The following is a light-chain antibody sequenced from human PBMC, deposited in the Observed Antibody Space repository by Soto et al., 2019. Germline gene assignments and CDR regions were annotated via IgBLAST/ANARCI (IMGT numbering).Light chain of an antibody. J-gene: IGKJ3*01. Sequence: DIQMTQSPSSLSASVGDRVTITCQASQAISNYLNWYQQKPGKAPKLLIYDASNLETGVPSRFSGSGSGTDFTFTISSLQPEDIATYYCQQYDNLPPLVTFGPGTKVDIK. CDR3: QQYDNLPPLVT. V-gene: IGKV1-33*01. CDR2: DAS. CDR1: QAISNY.